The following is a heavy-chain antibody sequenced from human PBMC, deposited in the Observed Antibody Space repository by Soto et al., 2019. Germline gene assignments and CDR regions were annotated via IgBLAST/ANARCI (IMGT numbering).Heavy chain of an antibody. CDR3: AKSPPRQPLDC. D-gene: IGHD5-18*01. J-gene: IGHJ4*02. V-gene: IGHV1-46*03. CDR2: INPSGGSA. CDR1: GYTFTTNY. Sequence: QVQLVQSGAEVKKPGASVKVSCKASGYTFTTNYMHWVRQAPGQGLEWMGIINPSGGSATYAQKCQGRGTMNRDTSTNPVYMEPSSLRSEDTAVYYCAKSPPRQPLDCWGQGTLVTVSS.